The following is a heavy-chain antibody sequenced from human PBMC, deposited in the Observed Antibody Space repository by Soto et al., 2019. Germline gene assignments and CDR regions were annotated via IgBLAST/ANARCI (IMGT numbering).Heavy chain of an antibody. Sequence: SETLSLTCAVSGGSISSRTRWSWVRQPPGKGLEWIGEIYHSGSTNYNPSLKSRVTISVDKSKNQFSLKLSSVTAADTAVYYCASKFGELLADAFDIWVQGTMVT. D-gene: IGHD3-10*01. V-gene: IGHV4-4*02. CDR1: GGSISSRTR. J-gene: IGHJ3*02. CDR2: IYHSGST. CDR3: ASKFGELLADAFDI.